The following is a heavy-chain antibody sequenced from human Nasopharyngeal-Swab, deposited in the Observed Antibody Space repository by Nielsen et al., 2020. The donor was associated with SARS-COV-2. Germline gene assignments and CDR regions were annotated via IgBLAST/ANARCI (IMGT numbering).Heavy chain of an antibody. CDR3: ASRPLYGSIDY. J-gene: IGHJ4*02. Sequence: ASVKVSCKASGYTCTSYGISWVRQAPGQGREWMGWISAYNGNTNYAQKRQGRVPMTTDTSTSTAYMELRSLRSDDTAVYYCASRPLYGSIDYWGQGTLVTVSS. CDR2: ISAYNGNT. D-gene: IGHD3-10*01. CDR1: GYTCTSYG. V-gene: IGHV1-18*04.